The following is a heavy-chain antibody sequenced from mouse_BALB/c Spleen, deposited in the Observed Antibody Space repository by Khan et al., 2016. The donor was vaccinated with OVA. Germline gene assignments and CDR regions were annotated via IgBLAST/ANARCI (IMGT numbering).Heavy chain of an antibody. V-gene: IGHV1-77*01. CDR2: ISPGSGDT. Sequence: QVQLQQPGAELARPGASVKLSCKASGYTFTDYYINWVKQRTGQGLEWIGEISPGSGDTYYNAKFKGTATLTADKSSNTAYMQLSSLTSEASAVYYCARRNYFGYTFAYGGQGTLVTVAA. CDR3: ARRNYFGYTFAY. CDR1: GYTFTDYY. J-gene: IGHJ3*01. D-gene: IGHD1-2*01.